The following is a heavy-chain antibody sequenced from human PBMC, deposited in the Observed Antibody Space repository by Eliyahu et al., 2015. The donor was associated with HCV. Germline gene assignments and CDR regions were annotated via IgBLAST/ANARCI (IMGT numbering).Heavy chain of an antibody. V-gene: IGHV4-59*01. CDR1: GGSISSYY. D-gene: IGHD6-19*01. CDR3: ASGGGGIAMAGTGGWFDP. Sequence: QVQLQESGPGLVKPSETLSLICTVXGGSISSYYWSWFRQPPGKGLEXIGYPHHSGSSNCNPSLKSRVTMSLDTSKNQLSLKLSSVTAADTAVYYCASGGGGIAMAGTGGWFDPWGQGTLVTVSS. J-gene: IGHJ5*02. CDR2: PHHSGSS.